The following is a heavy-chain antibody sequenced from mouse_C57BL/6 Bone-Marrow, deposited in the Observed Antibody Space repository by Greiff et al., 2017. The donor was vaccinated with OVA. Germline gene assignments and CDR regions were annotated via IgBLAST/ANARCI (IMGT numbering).Heavy chain of an antibody. CDR3: ARWDRDYAMDY. CDR1: GYTFTSYW. J-gene: IGHJ4*01. D-gene: IGHD3-3*01. Sequence: QVQLQQPGAELVRPGSSVKLSCKASGYTFTSYWMDWVKQRPGQGLEWIGNIYPSDSETHYNQKFKDKATLTVDNSSSTAYMQLSSLTSEDSAVYYCARWDRDYAMDYWGQGTSVTVSS. CDR2: IYPSDSET. V-gene: IGHV1-61*01.